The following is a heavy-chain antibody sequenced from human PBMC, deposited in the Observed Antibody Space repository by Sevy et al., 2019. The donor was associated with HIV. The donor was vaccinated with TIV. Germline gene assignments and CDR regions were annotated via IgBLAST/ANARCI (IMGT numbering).Heavy chain of an antibody. CDR2: ISYSGST. CDR3: ARQFIWHSSSRPWVD. V-gene: IGHV4-39*01. D-gene: IGHD2-2*01. CDR1: GGSISSSSYN. J-gene: IGHJ4*02. Sequence: SETLSLTCIVSGGSISSSSYNWGWIRQPPGKGLEWIGSISYSGSTYFSPSLKSRATISVDTSKKQFSLKLSSVTAADTAVYYCARQFIWHSSSRPWVDWGQGTLVTVSS.